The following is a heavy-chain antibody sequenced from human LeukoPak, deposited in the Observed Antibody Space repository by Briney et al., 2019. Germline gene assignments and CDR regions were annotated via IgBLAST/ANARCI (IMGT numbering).Heavy chain of an antibody. CDR2: IRYDGSNK. V-gene: IGHV3-30*02. CDR3: ARVGHDYGDSGYFDY. Sequence: GGSLRLSCAASGFTFSSYGMHWVRQAPGKGLEWVAFIRYDGSNKYYADSVKGRFTISRDNSKNTLYLQMNSLRAEDTAVYYCARVGHDYGDSGYFDYWGQGTLVTVSS. D-gene: IGHD4-17*01. J-gene: IGHJ4*02. CDR1: GFTFSSYG.